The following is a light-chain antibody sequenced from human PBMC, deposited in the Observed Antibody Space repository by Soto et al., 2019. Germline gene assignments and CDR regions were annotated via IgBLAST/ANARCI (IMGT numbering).Light chain of an antibody. CDR3: CSYAGSSTYV. Sequence: QSALTQPASVSGSPGQSITISCTGTSSDVRSYNLVSWYQQHPGKAPKLMIYEGSKRPSGVSNRFSGSKSGNTASLTISGRQAEDEADYYCCSYAGSSTYVFGTGTQLTVL. CDR2: EGS. CDR1: SSDVRSYNL. J-gene: IGLJ7*01. V-gene: IGLV2-23*01.